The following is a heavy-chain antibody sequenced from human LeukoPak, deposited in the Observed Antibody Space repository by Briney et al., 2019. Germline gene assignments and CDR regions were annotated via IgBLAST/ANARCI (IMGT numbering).Heavy chain of an antibody. CDR3: ARFQVSSSSWYDYFDY. V-gene: IGHV3-9*01. J-gene: IGHJ4*02. CDR2: ISWNSGII. CDR1: GFTFHDYA. Sequence: PGGSLRLSCAASGFTFHDYAMHWVRQAPGKGLEWVSGISWNSGIIGYADSVKGRFTISRDNAKNSLYLQMNSLRAEDTAVYYCARFQVSSSSWYDYFDYWGQGTLVTVSS. D-gene: IGHD6-13*01.